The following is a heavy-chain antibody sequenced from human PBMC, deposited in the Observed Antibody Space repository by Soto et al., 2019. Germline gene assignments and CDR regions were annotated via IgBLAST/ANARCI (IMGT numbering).Heavy chain of an antibody. J-gene: IGHJ3*02. CDR3: ARDYYGTGSYYSPSFDI. CDR2: INAGNGNT. Sequence: ASVKVSCKASGYTFTSYAMHWVRQAPGQRLEWMGWINAGNGNTKYSQKFQGRVTITRDTSASTAYMELSSLRSEDTAVYYCARDYYGTGSYYSPSFDIWGQGTMVTV. D-gene: IGHD3-10*01. V-gene: IGHV1-3*01. CDR1: GYTFTSYA.